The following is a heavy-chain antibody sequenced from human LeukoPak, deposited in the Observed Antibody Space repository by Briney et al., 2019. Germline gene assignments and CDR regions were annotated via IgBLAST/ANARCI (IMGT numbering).Heavy chain of an antibody. J-gene: IGHJ4*02. V-gene: IGHV4-38-2*02. CDR3: AGGGSGSYYNEYYFDY. CDR2: IYHSGST. Sequence: PSETLSLTCTVSGYSISSGYYWGWIRQPPGKGLEWIGSIYHSGSTYNPSLKSRVTISVDTSKNQFSLKLSSVTAADTAVYYCAGGGSGSYYNEYYFDYWGQGTLVTVSS. D-gene: IGHD3-10*01. CDR1: GYSISSGYY.